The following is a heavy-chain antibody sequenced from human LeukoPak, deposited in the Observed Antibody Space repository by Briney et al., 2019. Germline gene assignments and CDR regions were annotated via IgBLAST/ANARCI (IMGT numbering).Heavy chain of an antibody. V-gene: IGHV1-2*02. CDR3: ARRGDGYKFDS. CDR1: GYTFTNYG. J-gene: IGHJ4*02. D-gene: IGHD5-24*01. Sequence: GASVKVSCKASGYTFTNYGITWVRQAPGQGLEWLGWISPNSGDTKYAQKFQGRVTMTRDTSISSAYMELSSLRSDDTAVYYCARRGDGYKFDSWGQGTLVTVSS. CDR2: ISPNSGDT.